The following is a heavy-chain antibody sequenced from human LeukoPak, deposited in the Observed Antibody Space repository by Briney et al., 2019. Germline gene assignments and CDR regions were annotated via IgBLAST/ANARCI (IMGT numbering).Heavy chain of an antibody. CDR1: GGSISSYY. V-gene: IGHV4-39*01. D-gene: IGHD6-13*01. CDR3: ARLGSSWYDY. J-gene: IGHJ4*02. Sequence: SETLSLTCTVSGGSISSYYWGWIRQPPGKGLEWIGSIYYSGSTYYNPSLKSRVTISVDTSKNQFSLKLSSVTAADTAVYYCARLGSSWYDYWGQGTLVTVSS. CDR2: IYYSGST.